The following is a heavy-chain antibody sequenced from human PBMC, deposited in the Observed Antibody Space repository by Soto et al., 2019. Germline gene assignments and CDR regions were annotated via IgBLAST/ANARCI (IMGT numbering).Heavy chain of an antibody. CDR1: GFTFRSYA. V-gene: IGHV3-23*01. CDR3: AKGIVYYYDSSGYFAY. Sequence: GGSLRLSCAASGFTFRSYAMSWVRQAPGKGLEWVSAISGSGGSTYYVDSVKGRFTISRDNSKNTLYLQMNSLRAEDTAVYYCAKGIVYYYDSSGYFAYWGQGTLVTVSS. CDR2: ISGSGGST. J-gene: IGHJ4*02. D-gene: IGHD3-22*01.